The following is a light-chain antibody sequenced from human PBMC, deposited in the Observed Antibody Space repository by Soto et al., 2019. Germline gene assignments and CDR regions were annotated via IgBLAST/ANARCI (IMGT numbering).Light chain of an antibody. V-gene: IGLV1-44*01. J-gene: IGLJ1*01. CDR2: LNS. Sequence: QSLLTQPPSASGTPGRRVTISCAGDSSSIERNTVSWYQQLPGMAPKLLIYLNSRRPSGVPDRFSGSKSGTSASLAISGLQSEDEAEYYCATWDDSLNLLYVFGTGTKVTVL. CDR3: ATWDDSLNLLYV. CDR1: SSSIERNT.